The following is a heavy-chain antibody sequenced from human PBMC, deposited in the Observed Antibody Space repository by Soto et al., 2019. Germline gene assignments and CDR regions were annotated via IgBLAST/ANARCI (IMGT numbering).Heavy chain of an antibody. CDR3: ARSEQYQVFAFDI. V-gene: IGHV3-30*03. Sequence: GGSLRLSCAASGFTFSSYGMHGVRQAPGKGLEWVALITYAGSNKNYADSVKGRFTISRDNSENTLYLQMNSLRPEDTAVYYCARSEQYQVFAFDIWGQGTMVTVSS. J-gene: IGHJ3*02. CDR2: ITYAGSNK. D-gene: IGHD6-19*01. CDR1: GFTFSSYG.